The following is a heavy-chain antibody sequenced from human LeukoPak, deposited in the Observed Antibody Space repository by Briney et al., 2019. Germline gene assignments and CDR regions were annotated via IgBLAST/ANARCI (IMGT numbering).Heavy chain of an antibody. J-gene: IGHJ6*02. D-gene: IGHD6-25*01. V-gene: IGHV3-9*01. CDR1: GFTFDDYA. CDR3: AKDRGPSSGWTSYYSYGMDV. CDR2: ISWNSGSI. Sequence: GGSLRLSRAASGFTFDDYAMHWVRQAPGKGLEWVSGISWNSGSIGYADSVKGRFTISRDNAKNSLCLQMNSLRAEDTALYYCAKDRGPSSGWTSYYSYGMDVWGQGTTVPVS.